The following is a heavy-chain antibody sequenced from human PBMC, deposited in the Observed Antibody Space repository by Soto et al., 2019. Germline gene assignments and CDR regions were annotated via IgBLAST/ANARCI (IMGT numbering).Heavy chain of an antibody. CDR3: APLGAAAG. Sequence: EGQLLESGGGLVQPGGSLRLSCAASGFTFTNYAMSWVRQAPGKGLEWVSTITAGGGGTYYADPVKGRFSISRDNSDNTLYLQMNSLRVEDTAVYYCAPLGAAAGWGQGTLVTVSS. CDR1: GFTFTNYA. D-gene: IGHD3-16*01. J-gene: IGHJ4*02. V-gene: IGHV3-23*01. CDR2: ITAGGGGT.